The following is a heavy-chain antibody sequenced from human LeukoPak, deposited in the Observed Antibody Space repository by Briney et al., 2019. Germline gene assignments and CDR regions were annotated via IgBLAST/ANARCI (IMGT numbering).Heavy chain of an antibody. V-gene: IGHV3-66*01. CDR2: LYSGGST. D-gene: IGHD3-3*01. Sequence: GGSLRLSCAASGFTVSSHYMSWVRQAPGKGLEWVSVLYSGGSTYYADSVKGRFTISRDNFKKTLHLQMNSLRVEDTAVYYCAKDLEYQVSDGFDIWGQGTMVTVSS. J-gene: IGHJ3*02. CDR3: AKDLEYQVSDGFDI. CDR1: GFTVSSHY.